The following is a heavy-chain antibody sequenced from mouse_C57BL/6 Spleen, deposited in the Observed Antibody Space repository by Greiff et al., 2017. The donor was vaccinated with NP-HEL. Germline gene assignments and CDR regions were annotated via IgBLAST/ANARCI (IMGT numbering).Heavy chain of an antibody. V-gene: IGHV1-50*01. Sequence: QVQLQQPGAELVKPGASVKLSCKASGYTFTSYWMQWVKQRPGQGLAWIGEIDPSDSYTNYNQKFKGKATLTVDTSSSTAYMQLSSLTSEDSAVYYCARSLPGAYAMDYWGQGTSVTVSS. J-gene: IGHJ4*01. CDR2: IDPSDSYT. CDR1: GYTFTSYW. CDR3: ARSLPGAYAMDY.